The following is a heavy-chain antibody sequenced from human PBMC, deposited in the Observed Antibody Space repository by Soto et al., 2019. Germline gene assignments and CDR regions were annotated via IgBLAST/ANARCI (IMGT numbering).Heavy chain of an antibody. V-gene: IGHV5-51*01. CDR1: GYTFTIYW. CDR3: ARRPRVVIRYYYYGMDV. CDR2: IYPSDSDT. J-gene: IGHJ6*02. D-gene: IGHD3-3*01. Sequence: PGESLKISCQVSGYTFTIYWIGWVRQMPGKGLEWMGIIYPSDSDTRYSPSFQGQVTISADQSINTAYLQWDSLKASDTAMYYCARRPRVVIRYYYYGMDVWGQGTTVTVSS.